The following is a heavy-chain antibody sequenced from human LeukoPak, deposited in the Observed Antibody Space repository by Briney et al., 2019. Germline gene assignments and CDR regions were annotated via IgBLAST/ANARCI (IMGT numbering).Heavy chain of an antibody. Sequence: PSETLSLTCTVSSGSISSSSYYWGWIRQPPGKGLEWIGSIYYSGSTYYNPSLKSRVTISVDTSKNHFSLKLSSVTAADTAVYYCARSYRESSGYWGQGTLVTVSS. V-gene: IGHV4-39*02. CDR1: SGSISSSSYY. CDR2: IYYSGST. D-gene: IGHD3-22*01. CDR3: ARSYRESSGY. J-gene: IGHJ4*02.